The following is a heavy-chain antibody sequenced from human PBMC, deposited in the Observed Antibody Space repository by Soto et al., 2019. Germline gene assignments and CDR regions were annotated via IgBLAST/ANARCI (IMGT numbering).Heavy chain of an antibody. CDR1: GYTFTDYD. D-gene: IGHD2-15*01. J-gene: IGHJ5*02. CDR2: MNPNSGET. CDR3: ARVAVAARPRWYNWFDP. Sequence: QEQLVQSGAEVKKPGASVKVSCKTSGYTFTDYDINWVRQATGQGLEWIGWMNPNSGETGYAQKFQGRVTMTRSASLSTAYLELSSLRSEDTAVCYCARVAVAARPRWYNWFDPWGQGTLVTVSS. V-gene: IGHV1-8*01.